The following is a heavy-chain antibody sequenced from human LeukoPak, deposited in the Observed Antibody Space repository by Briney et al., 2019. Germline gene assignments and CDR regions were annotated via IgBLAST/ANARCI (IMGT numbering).Heavy chain of an antibody. CDR1: GYSISSCYY. CDR3: ARLTISGGRFFDC. CDR2: IYHSGST. D-gene: IGHD2-15*01. J-gene: IGHJ4*02. V-gene: IGHV4-38-2*01. Sequence: SETLSLTCAVSGYSISSCYYWGWIRQSPGKGLQWIGTIYHSGSTYYNPSLKRRLTISIDTSKNQFSLKLSSVTAADTAVYYCARLTISGGRFFDCWGQGTLVTVSS.